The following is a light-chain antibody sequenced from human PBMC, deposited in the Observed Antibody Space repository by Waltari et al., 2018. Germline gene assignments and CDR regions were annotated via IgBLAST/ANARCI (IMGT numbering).Light chain of an antibody. CDR3: QQYYSTPLT. CDR2: CAS. J-gene: IGKJ4*01. CDR1: ESVLYSSNNKNH. V-gene: IGKV4-1*01. Sequence: DIVMNQSPESLAVSLGERATINCTSSESVLYSSNNKNHLARYQQKPVQTPKLLLYCASTRKSGVPDPFRCSGSETDVALTVTSLQAEDAAVYCGQQYYSTPLTFGGGTRVEI.